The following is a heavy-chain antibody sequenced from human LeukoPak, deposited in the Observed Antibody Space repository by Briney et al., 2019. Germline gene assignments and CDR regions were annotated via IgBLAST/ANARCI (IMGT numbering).Heavy chain of an antibody. CDR2: INPRSGGT. V-gene: IGHV1-2*02. D-gene: IGHD3-3*01. CDR3: ARGAIYYDFWSGSGAFDI. Sequence: GASVKVSCKASGYTFTDYYMHWVRQAPGQGLEWMGWINPRSGGTNYAQKFQGRVTMTRDTSISTAYMELSRLRSDDTAVYYCARGAIYYDFWSGSGAFDIWGQGTMVTVSS. J-gene: IGHJ3*02. CDR1: GYTFTDYY.